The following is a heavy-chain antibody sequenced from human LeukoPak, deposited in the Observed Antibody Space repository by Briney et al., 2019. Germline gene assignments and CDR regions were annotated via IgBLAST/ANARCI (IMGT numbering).Heavy chain of an antibody. V-gene: IGHV3-15*01. D-gene: IGHD3-9*01. CDR3: TTDLRYFDWLLVGGYFGS. Sequence: GGFLRLSCAASGFTFSSYAMSWVRQAPGKGLEWVGRKSKTDGGTTDYAAPVKGRFTISRDDSKDTLYLQMNSLKTDDTAVYYCTTDLRYFDWLLVGGYFGSWGQGSLVTVSS. CDR1: GFTFSSYA. J-gene: IGHJ4*02. CDR2: KSKTDGGTT.